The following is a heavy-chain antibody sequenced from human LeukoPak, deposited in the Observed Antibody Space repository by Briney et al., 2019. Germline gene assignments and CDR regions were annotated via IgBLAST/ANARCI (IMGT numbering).Heavy chain of an antibody. D-gene: IGHD1-26*01. CDR2: IYSGGRT. V-gene: IGHV3-53*01. J-gene: IGHJ4*02. CDR1: GFTVSSNY. Sequence: PGGSLRLSCAASGFTVSSNYMSWVRQAPGKGLEWVSVIYSGGRTYYADAVKGRFTISRDNSKNTLSLQMNSLRAEDTAVYYCARELSGSYHDYWGQGTLVTVSS. CDR3: ARELSGSYHDY.